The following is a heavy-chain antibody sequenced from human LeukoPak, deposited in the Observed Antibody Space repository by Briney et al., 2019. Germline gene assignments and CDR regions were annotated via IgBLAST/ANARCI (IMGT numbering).Heavy chain of an antibody. J-gene: IGHJ4*02. CDR2: INPNSGGT. Sequence: ASVKVSCKASGYTFTGYYMHWVRQAPGQGLEWMGWINPNSGGTNYAQKFQGRVTMTRDTSISTAYMELSRLRSDDTAVYYCARVNDYGDAVEYWGQGTLVTVSS. CDR1: GYTFTGYY. V-gene: IGHV1-2*02. D-gene: IGHD4-17*01. CDR3: ARVNDYGDAVEY.